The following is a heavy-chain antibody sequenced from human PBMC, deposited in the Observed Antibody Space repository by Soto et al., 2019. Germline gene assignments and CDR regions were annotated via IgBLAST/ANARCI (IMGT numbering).Heavy chain of an antibody. D-gene: IGHD3-10*01. J-gene: IGHJ6*02. V-gene: IGHV4-59*01. CDR2: IYYSGST. CDR1: GGSISSYY. CDR3: ARDSGSSRAYYYYYGMDV. Sequence: PSETLSLTCTVSGGSISSYYWSWIRQPPGKGLEWIGYIYYSGSTNYNPSLKSRVTISVDTSKNQFSLKLSSVTAADTAVYYCARDSGSSRAYYYYYGMDVWGQGTTVTVSS.